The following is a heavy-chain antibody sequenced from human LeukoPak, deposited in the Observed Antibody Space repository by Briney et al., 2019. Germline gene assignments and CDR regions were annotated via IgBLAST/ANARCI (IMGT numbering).Heavy chain of an antibody. CDR2: INPDSGDT. J-gene: IGHJ4*02. CDR3: ARDLRGLFDYFDY. Sequence: ASVKVSCKASGYPFTGCYMHWVRQAPGQGLEWMGWINPDSGDTNYAQKFQGRVTMTRDTSISTAYMELSRLRSDDTAVFYCARDLRGLFDYFDYWGQGTLVTVSS. CDR1: GYPFTGCY. D-gene: IGHD2/OR15-2a*01. V-gene: IGHV1-2*02.